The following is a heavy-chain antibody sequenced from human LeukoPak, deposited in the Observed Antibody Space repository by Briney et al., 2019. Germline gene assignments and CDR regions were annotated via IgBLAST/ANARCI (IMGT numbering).Heavy chain of an antibody. V-gene: IGHV3-21*01. Sequence: GGSLRLSCAASGFIFSNFAMNWVRQAPGKGLEWVSSISSSSSYIYYADSVKGRFTISRDNAKNTLYLQMNSLRAEDTAVYYCAREKLLWFGELDAFDIWGQGTMVTVSS. CDR3: AREKLLWFGELDAFDI. D-gene: IGHD3-10*01. J-gene: IGHJ3*02. CDR1: GFIFSNFA. CDR2: ISSSSSYI.